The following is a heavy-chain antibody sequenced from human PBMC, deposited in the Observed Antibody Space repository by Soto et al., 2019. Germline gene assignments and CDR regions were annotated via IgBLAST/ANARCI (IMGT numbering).Heavy chain of an antibody. J-gene: IGHJ4*02. CDR1: GFTFSSYW. V-gene: IGHV3-74*01. Sequence: EVQLVESGGGLVQPGGSLRLSCAASGFTFSSYWMHWVRQAPGKGLMWISRINTDGSSTSYVDSVQGRFTISRDNGKNTLFLQMNSLRGEDSAVHYCARRGSGVTRGLHYWGQGTLVTVSS. CDR3: ARRGSGVTRGLHY. CDR2: INTDGSST. D-gene: IGHD2-15*01.